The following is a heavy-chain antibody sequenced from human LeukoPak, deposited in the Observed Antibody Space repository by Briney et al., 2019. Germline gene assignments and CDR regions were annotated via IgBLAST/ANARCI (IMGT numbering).Heavy chain of an antibody. D-gene: IGHD2-21*02. J-gene: IGHJ1*01. CDR1: GFSVSSNY. V-gene: IGHV3-53*01. Sequence: GGSLRLSCAASGFSVSSNYMSWVRQAPGKGLEWVSVIYSGGSTYYAESVKGRFTNSRDNSKNTLYLQMKSLRAEETAVYYCARTDETAPAEDFQHWGQGTLVTVSS. CDR3: ARTDETAPAEDFQH. CDR2: IYSGGST.